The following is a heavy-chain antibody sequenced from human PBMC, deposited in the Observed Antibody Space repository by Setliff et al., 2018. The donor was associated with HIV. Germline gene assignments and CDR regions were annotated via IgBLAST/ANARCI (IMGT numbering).Heavy chain of an antibody. CDR1: GYTFTGYY. CDR2: INPNSGGT. Sequence: ASVKVSCKASGYTFTGYYMHWVRQAPGQGSEGMGWINPNSGGTTYAQKFQGRVTMTSDTSISTAYMELSRLRSDDTAVYYCAAEDTAMQQVDYWGQGTLVTVSS. CDR3: AAEDTAMQQVDY. J-gene: IGHJ4*02. V-gene: IGHV1-2*02. D-gene: IGHD5-18*01.